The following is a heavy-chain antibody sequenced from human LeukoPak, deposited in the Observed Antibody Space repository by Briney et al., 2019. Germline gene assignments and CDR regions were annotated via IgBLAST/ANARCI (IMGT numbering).Heavy chain of an antibody. CDR1: EGTFSSYA. J-gene: IGHJ4*02. Sequence: SVKVSCKASEGTFSSYAISWVRQAPGQGLEWMGGIIPIFGTANYAQKFQGRVTITADESTSTAYMELSSLRSEDTAVYYCASVSYYYDSSGYAPFDYWGQGTLVTVSS. D-gene: IGHD3-22*01. CDR3: ASVSYYYDSSGYAPFDY. V-gene: IGHV1-69*13. CDR2: IIPIFGTA.